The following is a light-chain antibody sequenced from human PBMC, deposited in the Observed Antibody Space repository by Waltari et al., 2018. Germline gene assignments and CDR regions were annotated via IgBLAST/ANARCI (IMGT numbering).Light chain of an antibody. CDR1: LSHSKD. V-gene: IGKV1-39*01. Sequence: DIQMTQSPSSLSASVGDRVTITCRGSLSHSKDFNWYQQKPGKAPKLLIYAASTLKSGVPSRFSGSGSGTDFNLNINSLQPEDFATYHCQQSYITPWTFGQGTKVEIK. CDR2: AAS. CDR3: QQSYITPWT. J-gene: IGKJ1*01.